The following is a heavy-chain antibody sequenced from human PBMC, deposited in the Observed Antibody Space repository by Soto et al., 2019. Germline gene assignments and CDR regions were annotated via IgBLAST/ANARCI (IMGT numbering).Heavy chain of an antibody. D-gene: IGHD2-15*01. J-gene: IGHJ6*02. CDR3: AKHAYCSGGSCYSEGGYYYYYGMDV. V-gene: IGHV3-23*01. CDR2: ISGSGGST. Sequence: LQAPGKGLEWVSAISGSGGSTYYADSVKGRFTISRDNSKNTLYLQMNSLRAEDTAVYYCAKHAYCSGGSCYSEGGYYYYYGMDVWGQGTTVTVSS.